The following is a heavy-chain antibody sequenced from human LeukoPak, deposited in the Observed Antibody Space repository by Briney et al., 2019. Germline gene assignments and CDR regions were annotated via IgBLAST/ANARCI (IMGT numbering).Heavy chain of an antibody. Sequence: GGSLRLSCAASGFTFSSYAMSWVRQAPGKGLEWVSGISGSGGSPHYADSVKGRFTISRDNSKNTLYLQMNSLRAEDTAVYYCARGQLLFDYWGQGTLVTVSS. CDR2: ISGSGGSP. V-gene: IGHV3-23*01. D-gene: IGHD2-2*01. CDR3: ARGQLLFDY. CDR1: GFTFSSYA. J-gene: IGHJ4*02.